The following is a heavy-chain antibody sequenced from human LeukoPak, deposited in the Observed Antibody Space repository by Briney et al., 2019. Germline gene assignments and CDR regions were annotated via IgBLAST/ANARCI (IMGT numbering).Heavy chain of an antibody. CDR2: IYTSGST. CDR3: ARQREDSNWFDP. D-gene: IGHD4-11*01. Sequence: SETLSLTCTVSGDSISSYYWTWIRQPPGRGLEWIGYIYTSGSTNFNPSLKSRVTMSVDTFKNQFSLKLSSVTAADTAVYYCARQREDSNWFDPWGQGTLVTVSS. CDR1: GDSISSYY. V-gene: IGHV4-4*09. J-gene: IGHJ5*02.